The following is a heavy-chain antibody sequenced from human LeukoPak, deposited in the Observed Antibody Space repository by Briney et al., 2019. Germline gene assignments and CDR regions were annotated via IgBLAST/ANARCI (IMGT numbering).Heavy chain of an antibody. J-gene: IGHJ3*02. CDR2: INPSGGST. Sequence: ASVKVSCKASGYTFTSYYMHWVRQAPGQGLEWMGIINPSGGSTSYAQKFQGRVTMTRDTSTSTVYMELSSLRSEDTAVYYCTREQWLRRGAFDIWGQGTMVTVSS. V-gene: IGHV1-46*03. CDR3: TREQWLRRGAFDI. D-gene: IGHD6-19*01. CDR1: GYTFTSYY.